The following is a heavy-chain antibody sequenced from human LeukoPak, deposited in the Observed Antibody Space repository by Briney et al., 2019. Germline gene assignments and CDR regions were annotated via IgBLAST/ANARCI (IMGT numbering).Heavy chain of an antibody. CDR2: ITNKRDGGTT. CDR1: GFTFSTAW. D-gene: IGHD6-13*01. Sequence: GGSLRLSCAASGFTFSTAWMNWVRQAPGKGLEWVGLITNKRDGGTTTYAAPVKDRFVISRDDSKNTLYLQLNSLKTDDTAVYYCTTGYSNTCHDHYWGQGTLVTVSS. CDR3: TTGYSNTCHDHY. V-gene: IGHV3-15*01. J-gene: IGHJ4*02.